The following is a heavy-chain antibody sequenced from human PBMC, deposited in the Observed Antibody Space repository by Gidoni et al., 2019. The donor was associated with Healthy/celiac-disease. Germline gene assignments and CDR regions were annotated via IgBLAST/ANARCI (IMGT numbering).Heavy chain of an antibody. Sequence: QLQLQESGPGLVKPSETLSLICTVSGGSISSTSYYWGWIRQPPGKGLDWIGTIYYSRSTYYNPSLKSRVTISVDTSKNQFSLKLSSVTAADTAVYYCARNHKPDYYYYGMDVWGQGTTVTVSS. CDR2: IYYSRST. CDR3: ARNHKPDYYYYGMDV. CDR1: GGSISSTSYY. J-gene: IGHJ6*02. V-gene: IGHV4-39*01.